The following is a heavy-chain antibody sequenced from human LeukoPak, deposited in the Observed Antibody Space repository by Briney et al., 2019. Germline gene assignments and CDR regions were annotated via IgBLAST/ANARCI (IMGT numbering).Heavy chain of an antibody. CDR1: GFTFSSYA. Sequence: HSGGSLRLSCVASGFTFSSYAMSWVRQAPGKGLEWVSAISGSGGSTYYADSVKGRFTISRDNSKNTLYLQMNSLRAEDTAVYYCAKDRASGSGSYSYRGFDHWGQGTLVTVSS. J-gene: IGHJ5*02. CDR2: ISGSGGST. D-gene: IGHD6-19*01. V-gene: IGHV3-23*01. CDR3: AKDRASGSGSYSYRGFDH.